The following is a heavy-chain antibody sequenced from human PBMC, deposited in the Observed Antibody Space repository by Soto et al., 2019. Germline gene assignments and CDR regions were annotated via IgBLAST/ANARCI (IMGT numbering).Heavy chain of an antibody. D-gene: IGHD1-7*01. CDR3: ARDPPTGTTLDWFDS. V-gene: IGHV3-21*01. CDR1: GFSFSSDS. CDR2: ISSSGSFM. J-gene: IGHJ5*01. Sequence: GGSLRLSCAASGFSFSSDSMGWVRQAPGKGLEWVSSISSSGSFMNYADSVKGRFTISRDNAKNSLYLQMSSLKDEDTAVYYCARDPPTGTTLDWFDSWGQGTLVTVSS.